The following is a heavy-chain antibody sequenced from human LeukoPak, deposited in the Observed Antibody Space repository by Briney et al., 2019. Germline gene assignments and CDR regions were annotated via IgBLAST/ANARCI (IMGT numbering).Heavy chain of an antibody. D-gene: IGHD3-10*01. CDR3: ARGLYYYGSGSYQVFDP. J-gene: IGHJ5*02. V-gene: IGHV1-8*01. CDR1: GYTFTNYD. Sequence: ASVKVSCKASGYTFTNYDINWVRQATGQGLEWVGWMNPNSGNTDYAQKFQGRVTMTRNTSISTAYMELSSLRSEDTAVYYCARGLYYYGSGSYQVFDPWGQGTLVTVSS. CDR2: MNPNSGNT.